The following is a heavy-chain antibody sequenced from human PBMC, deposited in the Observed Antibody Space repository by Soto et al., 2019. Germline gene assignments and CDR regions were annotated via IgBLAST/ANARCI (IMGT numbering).Heavy chain of an antibody. CDR1: GFTFSNYD. CDR3: ARSPSGSFPSGNAFDL. D-gene: IGHD1-26*01. V-gene: IGHV3-13*05. J-gene: IGHJ3*01. CDR2: IGTKADP. Sequence: PGWSLRLSCAASGFTFSNYDMFWVRQGTGKGLEWVSAIGTKADPFYPDSVKGRFTVSRENGKNSLYLQMHSLRVGDTAVYYCARSPSGSFPSGNAFDLWGQGTMVTVSS.